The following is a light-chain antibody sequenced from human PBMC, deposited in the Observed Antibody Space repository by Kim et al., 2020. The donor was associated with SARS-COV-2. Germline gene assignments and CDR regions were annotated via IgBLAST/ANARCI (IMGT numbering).Light chain of an antibody. J-gene: IGKJ1*01. Sequence: LSASVGDRVTITCRAGQSISSYLNWYQQKPGRAPKLLIYAASSLQSGVPSRLSGSGSGTDFTLTISSLQPEDFATYYCQQSYSAPWTFGRGTKVEIK. CDR3: QQSYSAPWT. V-gene: IGKV1-39*01. CDR1: QSISSY. CDR2: AAS.